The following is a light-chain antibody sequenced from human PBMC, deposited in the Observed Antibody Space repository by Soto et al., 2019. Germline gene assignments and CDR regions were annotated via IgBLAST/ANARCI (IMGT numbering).Light chain of an antibody. CDR3: QQYGSSPGT. CDR1: QSVSSN. Sequence: EIVMTQSPATLSVSPGERATLSCRASQSVSSNLAWYQQKPGQAPRLLIYGASTRATGIPARFSGSGSGTDFTLTISRLEPEDFAVYYCQQYGSSPGTFGQGTNVDNK. CDR2: GAS. V-gene: IGKV3-15*01. J-gene: IGKJ1*01.